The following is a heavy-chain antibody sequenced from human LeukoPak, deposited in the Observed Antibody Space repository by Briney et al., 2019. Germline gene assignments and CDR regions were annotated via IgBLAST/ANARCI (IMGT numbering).Heavy chain of an antibody. CDR2: ISSSGSSK. D-gene: IGHD4-11*01. V-gene: IGHV3-48*03. Sequence: PGGSLRLSCAASGFTFSSHEMNWVRQAPGEGLECVSYISSSGSSKYYADSVKGRFTISRDNAKNSLYLQMNSLRAEDTAVYYCARGGGNDYRYNAFDIWGQGTMVTVSS. J-gene: IGHJ3*02. CDR3: ARGGGNDYRYNAFDI. CDR1: GFTFSSHE.